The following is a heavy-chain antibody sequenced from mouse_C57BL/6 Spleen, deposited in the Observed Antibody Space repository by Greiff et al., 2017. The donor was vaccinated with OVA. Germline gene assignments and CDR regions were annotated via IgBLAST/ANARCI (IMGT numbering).Heavy chain of an antibody. CDR2: IDPSDSYT. Sequence: QVQLQQPGAELVMPGASVKLSCKASGYTFTSYWMHWVKQRPGQGLEWIGEIDPSDSYTNYNQKFKGKSTLPVDKSSSTAYMQLSSLTSEDSAVYYCARSVNYGSSYEAMDYWGQGTSVTVSS. V-gene: IGHV1-69*01. D-gene: IGHD1-1*01. CDR1: GYTFTSYW. J-gene: IGHJ4*01. CDR3: ARSVNYGSSYEAMDY.